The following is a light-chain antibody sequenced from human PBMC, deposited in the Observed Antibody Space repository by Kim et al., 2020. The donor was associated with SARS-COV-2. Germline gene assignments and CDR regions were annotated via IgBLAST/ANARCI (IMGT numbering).Light chain of an antibody. Sequence: QSALTQPASVSGSPGQSITISCTGTSSDVGSHNLVSWYQQHPGKAPKLMIYEVSNRPSGVSNRFSGSKSGNTASLTISGLQAEDEADYYCCSYAGSSTSVFGGGTQLTVL. CDR3: CSYAGSSTSV. CDR2: EVS. V-gene: IGLV2-23*02. CDR1: SSDVGSHNL. J-gene: IGLJ3*02.